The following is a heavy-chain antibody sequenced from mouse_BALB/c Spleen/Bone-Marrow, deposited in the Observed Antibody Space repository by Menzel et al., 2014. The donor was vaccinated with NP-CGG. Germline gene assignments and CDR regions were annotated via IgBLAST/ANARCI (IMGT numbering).Heavy chain of an antibody. CDR2: INPGSGGT. CDR3: ARLRRGGFYTMDY. V-gene: IGHV1-54*01. J-gene: IGHJ4*01. CDR1: GYAFTNYL. Sequence: QVQLQHSGAEVVRPGTSVKVSCKASGYAFTNYLIEWVKQRPGQGLEWIGVINPGSGGTNYNEKFKGKATLTADKSSSTAYMQFSSLTSDDSAVYFCARLRRGGFYTMDYWGQGTSVTVSS. D-gene: IGHD2-12*01.